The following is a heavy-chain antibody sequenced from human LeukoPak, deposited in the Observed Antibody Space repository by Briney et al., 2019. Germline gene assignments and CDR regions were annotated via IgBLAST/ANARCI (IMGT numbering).Heavy chain of an antibody. J-gene: IGHJ4*02. CDR2: IYYSGST. CDR3: ARHSHPPRNYYDSSRYLGGNFAG. V-gene: IGHV4-59*08. D-gene: IGHD3-22*01. Sequence: PSETQSLTCTVSGGSISSYYWSWIRQPPGKGLEWIGYIYYSGSTNYNPSLKSRVTISVDTSKNQISQKLSSVTAADTAVYYCARHSHPPRNYYDSSRYLGGNFAGCGQGSLVTVSS. CDR1: GGSISSYY.